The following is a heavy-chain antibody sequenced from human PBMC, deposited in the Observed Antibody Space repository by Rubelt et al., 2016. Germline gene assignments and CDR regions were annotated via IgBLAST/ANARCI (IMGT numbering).Heavy chain of an antibody. D-gene: IGHD2-21*02. CDR3: ARDGPQRHSDCFENWFDP. CDR2: ISSSSSYI. V-gene: IGHV3-21*01. CDR1: S. J-gene: IGHJ5*02. Sequence: SMNWVRQAPGKGLEWVSSISSSSSYIYYADSVKGRFTISRDNAKNSLYLQMNSLRAEDTAVYYCARDGPQRHSDCFENWFDPWGQGTLVTVSS.